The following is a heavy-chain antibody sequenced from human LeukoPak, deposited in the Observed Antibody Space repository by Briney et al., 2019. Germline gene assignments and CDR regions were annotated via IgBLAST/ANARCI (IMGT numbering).Heavy chain of an antibody. CDR2: IYYSGST. CDR1: GASIISETYY. CDR3: ARNFYASSGYYLDDFYFDF. V-gene: IGHV4-39*07. D-gene: IGHD3-22*01. Sequence: SETLSLTCTVSGASIISETYYWGWIRQPPGKGLEWIGSIYYSGSTYYSPSLKSRVTMSVDTSTNQFSVKLIFVTAADPALYYCARNFYASSGYYLDDFYFDFWGQGTLVTVSS. J-gene: IGHJ4*02.